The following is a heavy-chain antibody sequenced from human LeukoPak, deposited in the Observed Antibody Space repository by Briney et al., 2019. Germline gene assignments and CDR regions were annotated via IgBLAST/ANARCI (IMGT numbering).Heavy chain of an antibody. D-gene: IGHD3-22*01. J-gene: IGHJ4*02. Sequence: SETLSLTCTVSGGSISSGSYYWSWIRQPAGKGLEWIGRIYTSGSTNYNPSLKSRVTISVDTSKNQFSLKLSSVTAADTAVYYCARASYSYDINGWVPFDYWGQGTLVTVSS. CDR3: ARASYSYDINGWVPFDY. CDR2: IYTSGST. CDR1: GGSISSGSYY. V-gene: IGHV4-61*02.